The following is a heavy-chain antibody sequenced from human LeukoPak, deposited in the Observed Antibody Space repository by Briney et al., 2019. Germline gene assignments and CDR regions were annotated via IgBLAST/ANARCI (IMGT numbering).Heavy chain of an antibody. CDR1: GGSFSGYY. CDR2: INHSGST. D-gene: IGHD3-22*01. Sequence: PSETLSLTCAVYGGSFSGYYWSWIRQPPGKGLEWIGEINHSGSTNYNPSPKSRVTTSVDTSKNQFSLKLSSVTAADTAVYYCARGGYDSSGYYSDYWGQGTLVTASS. CDR3: ARGGYDSSGYYSDY. J-gene: IGHJ4*02. V-gene: IGHV4-34*01.